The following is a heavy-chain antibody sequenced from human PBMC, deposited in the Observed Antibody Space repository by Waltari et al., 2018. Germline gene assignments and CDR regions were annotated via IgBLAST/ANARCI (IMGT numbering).Heavy chain of an antibody. J-gene: IGHJ3*01. Sequence: QVQLQESGPGLAKPSETLSLTCTVSGVSITSSDYYWGWVRQPPGKALEWVGTNYYDDRPYYNPSLRSRVTISLDTSKNEFSLTLSSVTAADTALFFCARQSHSFYYHTNGYFWHGFDVWGPGAMVTVSS. CDR1: GVSITSSDYY. CDR2: NYYDDRP. CDR3: ARQSHSFYYHTNGYFWHGFDV. D-gene: IGHD3-22*01. V-gene: IGHV4-39*01.